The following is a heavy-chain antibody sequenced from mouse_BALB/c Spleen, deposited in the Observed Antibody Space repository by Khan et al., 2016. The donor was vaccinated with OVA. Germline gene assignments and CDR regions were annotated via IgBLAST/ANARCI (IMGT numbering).Heavy chain of an antibody. J-gene: IGHJ3*01. CDR2: ISDGGSYT. Sequence: EVELVESGGGLVKPGGSLKLSCAASGFTFSDYYMYWVRQTPEKRLEWVATISDGGSYTYYPDSVKGRFTISSDNAKNNLYLQMSSLKSEDTSMYYWARAGYGGFAYWGQGTLVTVSA. CDR1: GFTFSDYY. CDR3: ARAGYGGFAY. D-gene: IGHD1-1*02. V-gene: IGHV5-4*02.